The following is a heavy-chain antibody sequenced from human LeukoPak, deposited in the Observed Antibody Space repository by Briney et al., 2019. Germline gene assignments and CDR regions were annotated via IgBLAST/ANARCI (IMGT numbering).Heavy chain of an antibody. D-gene: IGHD3-22*01. CDR1: GGSISSYY. CDR2: IYTSGST. V-gene: IGHV4-4*07. Sequence: SETLPLTCTVSGGSISSYYWSWIRQPAGKGLEWIGRIYTSGSTNYNPSLKSRVTMSVDTSKNQFSLKLSSVTAADTAVYYCARDKYYYDSSNWFDPWGQGTLVTVSS. J-gene: IGHJ5*02. CDR3: ARDKYYYDSSNWFDP.